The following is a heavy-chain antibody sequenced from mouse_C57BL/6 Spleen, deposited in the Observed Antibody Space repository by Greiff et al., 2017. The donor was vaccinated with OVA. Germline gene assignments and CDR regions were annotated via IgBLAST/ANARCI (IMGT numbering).Heavy chain of an antibody. CDR2: IWGDGST. Sequence: VKLVESGPGLVAPSQSLSITCTVSGFSLTSYGVHWVRQPPGKGLEWLVVIWGDGSTTYISALKSRLSISKDNSKSQVFLKMNSLQTDDTAMYYCARHDHDPYYYAMDYWGQGTSVTVSS. V-gene: IGHV2-6-1*01. J-gene: IGHJ4*01. CDR1: GFSLTSYG. D-gene: IGHD2-12*01. CDR3: ARHDHDPYYYAMDY.